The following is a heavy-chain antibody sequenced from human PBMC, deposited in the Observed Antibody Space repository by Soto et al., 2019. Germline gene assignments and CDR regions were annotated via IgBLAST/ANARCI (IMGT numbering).Heavy chain of an antibody. Sequence: QVQLVQSGAEVKKPGSSVKVSCRSSGGTLRSDYFSWVRQAPGQGLEWMGEIIPMIDTPIYAQKLHDRDTNTADESTSTAYMQLSSLRSGDTAVYYCARSGGLDRDFNYWGQGSLVTVSS. J-gene: IGHJ4*02. D-gene: IGHD2-15*01. V-gene: IGHV1-69*12. CDR2: IIPMIDTP. CDR3: ARSGGLDRDFNY. CDR1: GGTLRSDY.